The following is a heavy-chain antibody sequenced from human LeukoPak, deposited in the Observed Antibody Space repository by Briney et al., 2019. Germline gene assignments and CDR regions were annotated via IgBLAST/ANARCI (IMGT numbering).Heavy chain of an antibody. D-gene: IGHD4-17*01. V-gene: IGHV3-48*03. CDR1: GFTFNTYE. Sequence: GGSLRLSCAASGFTFNTYEMNWVRQAPGEGLEWVSYMSSSGSPIYYTDSVKGRFTTSRDNAKNTLFLQMNSLRAEDTAVYYCARVPSSYGDYVHDLCDYWGQGTPVTVSS. J-gene: IGHJ4*02. CDR3: ARVPSSYGDYVHDLCDY. CDR2: MSSSGSPI.